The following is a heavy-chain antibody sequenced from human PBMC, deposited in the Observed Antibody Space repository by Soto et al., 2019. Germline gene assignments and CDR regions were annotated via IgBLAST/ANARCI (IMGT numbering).Heavy chain of an antibody. J-gene: IGHJ6*02. CDR3: AKAMRFRYYGMDV. D-gene: IGHD3-10*01. CDR1: GFTFSSYG. Sequence: QVQLVESGGGVVQPGRSLRLSCAASGFTFSSYGMHWVRQAPGKGLEWAAVISYDGSNKYYADSVKGRFTISRDNSKNTLYLQMNSLRAEDTAVYYCAKAMRFRYYGMDVWGQGTTVTVSS. CDR2: ISYDGSNK. V-gene: IGHV3-30*18.